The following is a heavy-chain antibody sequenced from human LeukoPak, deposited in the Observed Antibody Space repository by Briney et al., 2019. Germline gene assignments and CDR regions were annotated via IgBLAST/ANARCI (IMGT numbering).Heavy chain of an antibody. J-gene: IGHJ4*02. Sequence: GASVKVSCKASGYTFINYDINWVRLAAGQGLEWMGWMNPKSGNTGYEQKFQGRVTMTRDTSTSTAYMELSSLRSEDTAVYYCTTEPPSGWYGDFEYWGQGTLVTVSS. D-gene: IGHD6-19*01. CDR1: GYTFINYD. CDR3: TTEPPSGWYGDFEY. V-gene: IGHV1-8*01. CDR2: MNPKSGNT.